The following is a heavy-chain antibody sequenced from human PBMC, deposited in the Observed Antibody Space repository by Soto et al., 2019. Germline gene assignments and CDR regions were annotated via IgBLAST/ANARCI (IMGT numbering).Heavy chain of an antibody. CDR3: TVVVIKRPY. Sequence: ASETLSLTCAVYGGSFSGYYWSWIRQPPGKGLEWIGEVNHSGSTNYNPSLKSRVTISVDTSKNQFSLKLSSVTAADTAVYYCTVVVIKRPYWGQGTMVTVYS. CDR2: VNHSGST. CDR1: GGSFSGYY. J-gene: IGHJ4*02. V-gene: IGHV4-34*01. D-gene: IGHD3-22*01.